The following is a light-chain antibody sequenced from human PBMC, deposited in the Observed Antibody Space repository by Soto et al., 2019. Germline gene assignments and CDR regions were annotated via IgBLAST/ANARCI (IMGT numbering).Light chain of an antibody. Sequence: EIVLTQSPGTLSLSPGERATLSCRASQSVSSSYLAWYQQKPGQAPRLLIYGASSSATGIPDRFSGSGSGTDFTLTISRLEPEDCAVYYCQQYGSSPRNTFGQGTKLEIK. V-gene: IGKV3-20*01. CDR2: GAS. J-gene: IGKJ2*01. CDR3: QQYGSSPRNT. CDR1: QSVSSSY.